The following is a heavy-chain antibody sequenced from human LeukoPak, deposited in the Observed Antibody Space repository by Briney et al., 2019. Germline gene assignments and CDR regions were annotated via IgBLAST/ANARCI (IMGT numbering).Heavy chain of an antibody. CDR1: GFTFSDYY. CDR3: AKDTASHCGGDCYSSYYFDY. CDR2: ISSGGGTI. V-gene: IGHV3-11*01. J-gene: IGHJ4*02. Sequence: PGGSLRLSCAASGFTFSDYYMSWIRQAPGKGLEWVSYISSGGGTIYYADSVKGRFTISRDNAKNSLYLQMNSLRAEDTAVYYCAKDTASHCGGDCYSSYYFDYWGQGTLVTVSS. D-gene: IGHD2-21*02.